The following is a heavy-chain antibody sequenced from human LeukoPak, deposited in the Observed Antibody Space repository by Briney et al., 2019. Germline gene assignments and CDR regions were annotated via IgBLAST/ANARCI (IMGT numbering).Heavy chain of an antibody. CDR1: GFTFSSYE. Sequence: GGSLRLSCAASGFTFSSYEMNWVRQAPGKGLEWVSYISSSGSTIYYADSVKGRFTISRDNAKNSLYLQMNSLRAEDTAVYYCARELRSYSSGIGCDYWGQGTLVTVSS. D-gene: IGHD6-19*01. V-gene: IGHV3-48*03. J-gene: IGHJ4*02. CDR2: ISSSGSTI. CDR3: ARELRSYSSGIGCDY.